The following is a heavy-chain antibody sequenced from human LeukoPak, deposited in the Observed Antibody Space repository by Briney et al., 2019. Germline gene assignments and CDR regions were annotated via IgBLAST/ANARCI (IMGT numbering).Heavy chain of an antibody. V-gene: IGHV4-39*07. CDR3: ARGLRIAADYYFDY. D-gene: IGHD6-13*01. CDR2: IYYSGST. CDR1: GGSISSSSYY. J-gene: IGHJ4*02. Sequence: SETLSLTCTVSGGSISSSSYYWGWIRQPPGKGLEWIGSIYYSGSTYYNPSLKSRVTISVDTSKDQFSLKLSSVTAADTAVYYCARGLRIAADYYFDYWGQGTLVTVSS.